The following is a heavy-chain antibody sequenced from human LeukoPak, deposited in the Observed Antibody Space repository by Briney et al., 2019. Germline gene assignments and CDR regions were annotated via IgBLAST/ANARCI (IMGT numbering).Heavy chain of an antibody. Sequence: ASVKVSCKASGYTFTNYAFSWVRQAPGQGLEWMGWINTNNGNTNYVKRLQGRVTMTTDTSTTTAYMELRSLISDDTAVYYCAREREETYSSGSYTFDHWGQGTLVTVSS. CDR1: GYTFTNYA. CDR3: AREREETYSSGSYTFDH. J-gene: IGHJ4*02. CDR2: INTNNGNT. D-gene: IGHD3-10*01. V-gene: IGHV1-18*01.